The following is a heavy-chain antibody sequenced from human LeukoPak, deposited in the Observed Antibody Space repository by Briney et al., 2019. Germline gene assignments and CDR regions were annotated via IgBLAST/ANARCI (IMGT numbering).Heavy chain of an antibody. CDR3: AKVRWDAFDI. Sequence: GGSLRLSCVVSGFIFSNYAMSWVRQAPGKGLEWVSAISRSGGSTYHADSVKGRFTISRDNSRNTLFLQMNSLRAEDTAVYYCAKVRWDAFDIWGQGTMVTVSS. D-gene: IGHD3-3*01. CDR2: ISRSGGST. J-gene: IGHJ3*02. CDR1: GFIFSNYA. V-gene: IGHV3-23*01.